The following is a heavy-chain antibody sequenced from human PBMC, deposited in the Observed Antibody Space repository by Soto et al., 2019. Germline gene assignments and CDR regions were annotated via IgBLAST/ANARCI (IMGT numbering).Heavy chain of an antibody. CDR2: IIPIFGTA. Sequence: QVQLVQSGAEVKKPGSSVKVSCKASGGTFSSYAISWVRQAPGQGLEWMGGIIPIFGTANYAQKFQGRVTITADESTSTAYTELSSLRSEDTAVYYCARRGSEGLGVNVDYYYYGMYVGGKGTTVVVSS. V-gene: IGHV1-69*01. D-gene: IGHD3-10*01. J-gene: IGHJ6*04. CDR1: GGTFSSYA. CDR3: ARRGSEGLGVNVDYYYYGMYV.